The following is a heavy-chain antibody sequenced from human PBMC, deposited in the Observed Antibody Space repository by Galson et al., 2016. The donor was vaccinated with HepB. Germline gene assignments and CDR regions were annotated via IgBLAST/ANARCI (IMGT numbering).Heavy chain of an antibody. CDR1: GGSFSGYH. D-gene: IGHD2-15*01. V-gene: IGHV4-34*01. J-gene: IGHJ6*03. CDR3: ARTRNSFVVVIAATRYYYMDV. CDR2: INHSGST. Sequence: ETLSLTCAVYGGSFSGYHWTWIRQPPGKGLEWIGEINHSGSTNYNPSLKSQVNISIDTSKNQFSLKVSSVTAADTAVYYCARTRNSFVVVIAATRYYYMDVWSKGTTVTVSS.